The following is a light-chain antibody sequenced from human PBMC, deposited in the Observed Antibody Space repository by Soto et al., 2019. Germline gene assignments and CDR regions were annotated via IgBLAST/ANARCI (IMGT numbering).Light chain of an antibody. V-gene: IGKV3-20*01. CDR3: QQYGSSLRT. CDR1: QSVSSNY. CDR2: GAS. J-gene: IGKJ5*01. Sequence: EIVLTQSPGTLSLSPGERATLSCRASQSVSSNYLAWYQQKPGQAPRLLIYGASSRATGIPDRFSGSGSGTDFTLTISRLEPEDFAVYYCQQYGSSLRTFGQGTRLEIK.